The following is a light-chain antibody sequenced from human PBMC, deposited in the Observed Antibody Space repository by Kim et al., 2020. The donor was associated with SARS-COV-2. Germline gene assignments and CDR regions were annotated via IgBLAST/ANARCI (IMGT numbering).Light chain of an antibody. Sequence: GDRLSITCRASQSINHWLAWYQQKPGDAPKLLIFAASNLESGVPSRFSGSASGTEFTLTVSSLQPDDFATYYCQQYYTYPWTFGQGTKVDIK. CDR2: AAS. CDR1: QSINHW. J-gene: IGKJ1*01. CDR3: QQYYTYPWT. V-gene: IGKV1-5*01.